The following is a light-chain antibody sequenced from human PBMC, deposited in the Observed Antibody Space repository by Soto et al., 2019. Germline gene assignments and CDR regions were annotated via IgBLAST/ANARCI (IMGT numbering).Light chain of an antibody. V-gene: IGKV3-15*01. J-gene: IGKJ1*01. Sequence: EIVMTQSPATLSVSPGERATLSCRASQRINNNLAWYQQKPGQAPRLIIYGAFHRATNISARFSGSGSGTEFTLTLSSLQSEDFAIYYCQQYNTWPRTFGQGTRVDI. CDR2: GAF. CDR3: QQYNTWPRT. CDR1: QRINNN.